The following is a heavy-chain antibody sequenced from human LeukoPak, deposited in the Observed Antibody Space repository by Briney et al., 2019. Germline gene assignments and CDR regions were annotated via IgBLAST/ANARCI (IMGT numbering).Heavy chain of an antibody. CDR1: GFTFSDYA. D-gene: IGHD1-20*01. V-gene: IGHV3-23*01. J-gene: IGHJ4*02. CDR2: IRGSGGRT. CDR3: SRALYNWDS. Sequence: GGSLRLSCAASGFTFSDYAMTWVHQAPGKGLEWVSSIRGSGGRTYYTDSVKGRYTIPRDNAKNSLYLQINIRRADDSSLYDCSRALYNWDSWGQGTLVTVSS.